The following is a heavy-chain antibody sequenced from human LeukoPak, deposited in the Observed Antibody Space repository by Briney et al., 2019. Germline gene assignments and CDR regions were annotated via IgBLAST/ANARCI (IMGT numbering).Heavy chain of an antibody. CDR1: EFTFSSYW. D-gene: IGHD4-17*01. J-gene: IGHJ4*02. CDR2: IKQDGGEK. V-gene: IGHV3-7*01. Sequence: AGGSLRLSCAAYEFTFSSYWMSWVRQAPGKGLEWVANIKQDGGEKYYLDSVKGRFTVSRDNAKNSLYLQMNSLRAEDTAVYYCARVGARQILEYWGQGTLVTVSS. CDR3: ARVGARQILEY.